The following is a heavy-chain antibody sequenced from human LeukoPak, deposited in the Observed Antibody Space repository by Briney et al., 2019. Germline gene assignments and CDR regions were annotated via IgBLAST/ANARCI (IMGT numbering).Heavy chain of an antibody. J-gene: IGHJ3*02. D-gene: IGHD3-22*01. CDR1: GYTLTELS. CDR2: FDPEDGET. V-gene: IGHV1-24*01. CDR3: ARGKITMIVVVITTLADAFDI. Sequence: GASVKVSCKVSGYTLTELSMHWVRQAPGKGLEWMGGFDPEDGETIYAQKFQGRVTMTEDTSTDTAYMELSSLRSEDTAVYYCARGKITMIVVVITTLADAFDIWGQGTMVTVSS.